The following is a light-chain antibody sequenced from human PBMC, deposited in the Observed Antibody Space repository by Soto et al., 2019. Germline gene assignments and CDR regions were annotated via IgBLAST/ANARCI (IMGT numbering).Light chain of an antibody. CDR2: TGS. V-gene: IGKV1-17*01. J-gene: IGKJ1*01. CDR3: VHHNTYPLA. Sequence: IQMTQSQSSLSASVGARVPITCRPSQVISNDLVWYQQKPGKAPKRLMYTGSSLESGVPSRFSGTGSGTEFTLTITSLQAEDFATYYCVHHNTYPLAVGQGTKVDIK. CDR1: QVISND.